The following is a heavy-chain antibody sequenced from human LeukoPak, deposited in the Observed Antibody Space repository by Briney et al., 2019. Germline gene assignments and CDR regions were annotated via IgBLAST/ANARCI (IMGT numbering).Heavy chain of an antibody. Sequence: GGSLRLSCAASGFAFSSYSMNWVRQAPGKGLEWVSSISSSSSYTYYADSVKGRFTISGDNSRNTLFLQMNSLRAEDTAVYYCAHGAMYQLDYWGQGTLVTVSS. J-gene: IGHJ4*02. CDR1: GFAFSSYS. V-gene: IGHV3-21*04. CDR2: ISSSSSYT. CDR3: AHGAMYQLDY. D-gene: IGHD2-2*01.